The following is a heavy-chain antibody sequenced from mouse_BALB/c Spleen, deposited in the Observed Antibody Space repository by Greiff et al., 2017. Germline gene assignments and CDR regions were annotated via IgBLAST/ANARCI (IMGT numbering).Heavy chain of an antibody. D-gene: IGHD4-1*01. CDR3: ARESGTGAWFAY. CDR1: GFSLTSYG. V-gene: IGHV2-9*02. CDR2: IWAGGST. Sequence: QVQLKESGPGLVAPSQSLSITCTVSGFSLTSYGVHWVRQPPGKGLEWLGVIWAGGSTNYNSALMSRLSISKDNSKSQVFLKMNSLQTDDTAMYYCARESGTGAWFAYWGQGTLVTVSA. J-gene: IGHJ3*01.